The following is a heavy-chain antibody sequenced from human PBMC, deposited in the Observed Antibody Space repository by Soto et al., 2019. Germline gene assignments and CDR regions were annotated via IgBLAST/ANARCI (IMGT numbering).Heavy chain of an antibody. CDR2: IIPIFGTA. Sequence: QVQLVQSGAEVKKPGSSVKVSCKASGGTFSSYAISWVRQAPGQGLEWMGGIIPIFGTANYAQKFQGRVTITADESTSTAYMEMSSLRSEDTAVYYCEREGGYSSGWYGGWYFDLWGRGTLVTVSS. J-gene: IGHJ2*01. V-gene: IGHV1-69*01. CDR1: GGTFSSYA. D-gene: IGHD6-19*01. CDR3: EREGGYSSGWYGGWYFDL.